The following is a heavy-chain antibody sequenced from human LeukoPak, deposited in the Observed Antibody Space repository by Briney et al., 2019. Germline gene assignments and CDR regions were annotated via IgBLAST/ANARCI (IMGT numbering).Heavy chain of an antibody. J-gene: IGHJ4*02. V-gene: IGHV3-33*06. Sequence: GRSLILSCAASGFTFSSYGMHWVRQAPGKGLEWVAVIWYDGSNKYYADSVKGRFTISRDNSKNTLYLQMNSLRAEDTAVYYCAKCLGYSYGPSDYWGQGTLVTVSS. D-gene: IGHD5-18*01. CDR1: GFTFSSYG. CDR3: AKCLGYSYGPSDY. CDR2: IWYDGSNK.